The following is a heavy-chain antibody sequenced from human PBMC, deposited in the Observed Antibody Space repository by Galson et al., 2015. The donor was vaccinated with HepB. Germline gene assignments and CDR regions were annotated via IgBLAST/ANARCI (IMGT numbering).Heavy chain of an antibody. CDR2: ISYDGSNK. V-gene: IGHV3-30-3*01. D-gene: IGHD5-18*01. CDR1: GFTFSSYA. CDR3: AREREDTAMDAVDY. J-gene: IGHJ4*02. Sequence: SLRLSCAASGFTFSSYAMHWVRQAPGKGLEWVAVISYDGSNKYYADSVKGRFTISRDNSKNTLYLQMNSLRAEDTAVYYCAREREDTAMDAVDYWGRGTLVTVSS.